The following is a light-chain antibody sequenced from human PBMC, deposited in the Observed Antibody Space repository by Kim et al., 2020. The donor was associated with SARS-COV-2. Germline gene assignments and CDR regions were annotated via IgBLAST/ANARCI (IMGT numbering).Light chain of an antibody. CDR3: AAWDDSLKAVI. V-gene: IGLV1-44*01. CDR2: NNN. Sequence: GQRVTSSGSGSSPNIGKTTVNWYQHFPGTAPKLFISNNNQRPSGVPDRFSGSKSGTSASLAISGLQSEDEADYYCAAWDDSLKAVIFGGGTQLTVL. J-gene: IGLJ2*01. CDR1: SPNIGKTT.